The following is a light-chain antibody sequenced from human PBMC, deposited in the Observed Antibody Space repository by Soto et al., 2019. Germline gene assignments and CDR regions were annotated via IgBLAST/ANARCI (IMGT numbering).Light chain of an antibody. V-gene: IGLV2-11*01. Sequence: QSVLTQPRSVSGSPGQSVTISCTGTSSDVGGYNQVSWYQQHPGKAPQLMIYDVSKRPSGVPDRFSGSKSGTTASLTISGLQAEDEADYYCCSYAGSYTLVFGGGTKLTV. CDR3: CSYAGSYTLV. CDR1: SSDVGGYNQ. J-gene: IGLJ2*01. CDR2: DVS.